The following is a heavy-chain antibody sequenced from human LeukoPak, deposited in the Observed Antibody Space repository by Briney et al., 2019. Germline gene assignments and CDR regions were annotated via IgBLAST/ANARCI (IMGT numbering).Heavy chain of an antibody. CDR3: ARAVKPFQLLLYPDY. V-gene: IGHV3-30*04. Sequence: GRSLRLSCAASGFTFSSNAMHWVRQAPGKGLEWVSVISYDGRDKYYADSVKGRFTISRDNSKNTLSLQINRLRDEDTAVYYCARAVKPFQLLLYPDYWGQGTLVTVSS. CDR1: GFTFSSNA. D-gene: IGHD2-2*02. J-gene: IGHJ4*02. CDR2: ISYDGRDK.